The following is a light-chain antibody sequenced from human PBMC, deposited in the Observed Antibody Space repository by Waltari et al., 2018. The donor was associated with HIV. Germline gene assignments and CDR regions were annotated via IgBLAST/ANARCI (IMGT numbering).Light chain of an antibody. CDR2: KDS. CDR3: QSADHSDSCV. J-gene: IGLJ1*01. V-gene: IGLV3-25*03. Sequence: SYELTQPPSVSVSPGQTPRITCSGDTLSSKHTSWYQQKPGQASILVIFKDSERPSGSPERFSGSISGTTVTLTISEVQTEDEADYYCQSADHSDSCVFGTGTTLTVL. CDR1: TLSSKH.